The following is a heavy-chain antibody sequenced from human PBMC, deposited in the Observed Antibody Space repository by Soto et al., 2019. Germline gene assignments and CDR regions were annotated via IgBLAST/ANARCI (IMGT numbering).Heavy chain of an antibody. CDR2: VSPNGQGI. CDR3: AKDRDHPRGYFHY. CDR1: GFTLGRYG. D-gene: IGHD3-10*01. V-gene: IGHV3-23*01. J-gene: IGHJ4*02. Sequence: GGSRLSCAASGFTLGRYGMSWVRQAPGKGLEWVSAVSPNGQGIYYADSVRGRFTISRDFSKNTVFLHMDSLRAEDTAVYYCAKDRDHPRGYFHYWGQGTLVTVSS.